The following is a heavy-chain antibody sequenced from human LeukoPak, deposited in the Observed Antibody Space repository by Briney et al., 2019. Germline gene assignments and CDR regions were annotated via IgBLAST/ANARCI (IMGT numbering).Heavy chain of an antibody. V-gene: IGHV4-59*11. J-gene: IGHJ5*02. CDR1: GGSINTHY. CDR3: AREGEGSATGGP. D-gene: IGHD3-10*01. Sequence: SETLSLTCTVSGGSINTHYYSWIRQPPGKGLEWIGYIFYSGSTNYNPSLKSRVTISISRSKNQFSLKLSSVTAADTAVYYCAREGEGSATGGPWGQGTLVTVSS. CDR2: IFYSGST.